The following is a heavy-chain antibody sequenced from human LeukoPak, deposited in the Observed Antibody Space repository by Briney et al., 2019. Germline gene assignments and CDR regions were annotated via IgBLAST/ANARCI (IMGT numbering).Heavy chain of an antibody. D-gene: IGHD3-10*01. CDR3: AKGYYYGSGSYPHSFDY. V-gene: IGHV5-51*01. CDR2: IYPGDSDT. CDR1: GYSFTSYW. Sequence: GESLKISRKGSGYSFTSYWIGWVRQMPGKGLEWMGIIYPGDSDTRYSPSFQGQVTISADKSISTAYLQWSSLKASDTAMYYRAKGYYYGSGSYPHSFDYWGQGTLVTVSS. J-gene: IGHJ4*02.